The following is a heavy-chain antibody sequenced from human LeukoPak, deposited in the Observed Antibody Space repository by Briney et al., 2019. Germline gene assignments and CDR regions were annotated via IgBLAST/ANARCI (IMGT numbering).Heavy chain of an antibody. CDR1: GFTFSSYG. CDR2: IWYDGSNK. J-gene: IGHJ4*02. V-gene: IGHV3-33*06. Sequence: GGSLRLSCAASGFTFSSYGMHWVCQAPGKGLEWVAVIWYDGSNKYYADSVKGRFTISRDNSQNTLYLQMNSLRVEDTAVYYCAKDTGLVGATRYYFDYWGQGTLVTVSS. CDR3: AKDTGLVGATRYYFDY. D-gene: IGHD1-26*01.